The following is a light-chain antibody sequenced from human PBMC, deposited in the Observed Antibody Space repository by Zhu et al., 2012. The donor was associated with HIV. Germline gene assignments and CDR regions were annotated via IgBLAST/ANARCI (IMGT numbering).Light chain of an antibody. J-gene: IGKJ4*01. Sequence: EIVLTQSPATLSLSPGERATLSCRASERISNYLAWYQLKPGQAPRFLIYDASNRATGIPARFSGSGSGTDFTLTISSLEPEDFAIYYCQHRNNRPPELTFGGGTKVEIK. CDR1: ERISNY. CDR2: DAS. V-gene: IGKV3-11*01. CDR3: QHRNNRPPELT.